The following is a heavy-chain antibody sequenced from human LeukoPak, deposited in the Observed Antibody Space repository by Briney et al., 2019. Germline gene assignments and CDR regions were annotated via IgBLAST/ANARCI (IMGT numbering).Heavy chain of an antibody. V-gene: IGHV4-4*07. CDR2: IYTSGST. D-gene: IGHD6-19*01. Sequence: PSETLSLTCTVSGDSISSYYRNWIRQPAGKGLEWIGRIYTSGSTNYNPSLKSRVTMSVDTSKNQFSLKLTSVTAADTAVYYCARDVPTAVAGAFDIWGQGTMVTVSS. CDR3: ARDVPTAVAGAFDI. CDR1: GDSISSYY. J-gene: IGHJ3*02.